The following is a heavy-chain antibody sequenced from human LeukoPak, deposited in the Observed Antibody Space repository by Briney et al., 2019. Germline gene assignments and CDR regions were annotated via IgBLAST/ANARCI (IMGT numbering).Heavy chain of an antibody. V-gene: IGHV3-49*03. Sequence: HSGRSLRLSCSASGCTFDDYAVCWFRKAPGKGLEWVGFIRSKAFGGTPEYAASVRGRFTISRDDSKSIAYLQMNSLKTEDTAVYYCTRNTVTVHFDYWSQGTLVTVSS. CDR2: IRSKAFGGTP. CDR1: GCTFDDYA. CDR3: TRNTVTVHFDY. D-gene: IGHD4-17*01. J-gene: IGHJ4*02.